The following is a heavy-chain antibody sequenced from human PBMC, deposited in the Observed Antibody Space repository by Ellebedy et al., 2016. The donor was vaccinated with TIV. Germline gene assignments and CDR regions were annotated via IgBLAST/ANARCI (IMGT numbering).Heavy chain of an antibody. CDR1: GFTFDDYG. D-gene: IGHD3-10*01. CDR2: ISISGRRA. V-gene: IGHV3-23*01. J-gene: IGHJ6*02. CDR3: VKDQFTLIWFGENPSGSPYAMDV. Sequence: GESLKISCAASGFTFDDYGMSWVRQAPGKGLEWVSSISISGRRAYYADSVKGRFTVSRDNSKNTLYLEMNSLRAEDTAIYYCVKDQFTLIWFGENPSGSPYAMDVWGQGATVTVSS.